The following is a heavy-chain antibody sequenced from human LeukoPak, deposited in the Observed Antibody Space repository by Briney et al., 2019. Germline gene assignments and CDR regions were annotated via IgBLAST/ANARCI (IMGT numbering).Heavy chain of an antibody. D-gene: IGHD4-17*01. CDR2: ISSSSSYI. CDR1: GFTFSSYS. Sequence: GGSLRLSCAASGFTFSSYSMNWVRQAPGERLEWVSSISSSSSYIYYADSVKGRFTISRDNSKNTLYLQMNGLRAEDTAVYYCSGIYGDFDYWGQGTLVTVSS. J-gene: IGHJ4*02. CDR3: SGIYGDFDY. V-gene: IGHV3-21*01.